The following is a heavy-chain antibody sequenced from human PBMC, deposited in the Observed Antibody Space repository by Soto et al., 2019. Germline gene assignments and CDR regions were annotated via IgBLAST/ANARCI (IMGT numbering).Heavy chain of an antibody. J-gene: IGHJ6*02. CDR3: ASRARSGFVFYYYGMDV. CDR1: GGSFSGYY. Sequence: SETLSLTCAVYGGSFSGYYWSWIRQPPGKGLEWIGEINHSGSTNYNPSLKSRVTISVDTSKNQFSLKLSSVTAADTAVYYCASRARSGFVFYYYGMDVWGQGTTVTVSS. D-gene: IGHD5-12*01. CDR2: INHSGST. V-gene: IGHV4-34*01.